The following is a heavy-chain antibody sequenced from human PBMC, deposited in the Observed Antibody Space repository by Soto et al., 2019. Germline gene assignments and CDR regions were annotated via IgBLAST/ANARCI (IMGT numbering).Heavy chain of an antibody. D-gene: IGHD6-13*01. CDR2: ISWNSGSI. V-gene: IGHV3-9*01. Sequence: PGGSLRLSCAASGFTFDDYAMHWVRQAPGKGLEWVSGISWNSGSIGYADSVKGRFTISRDNAKNSLYLQMNSLRAEDTALYYCEKGNSSSCCWFDTWGQGTLVTVSS. J-gene: IGHJ5*02. CDR3: EKGNSSSCCWFDT. CDR1: GFTFDDYA.